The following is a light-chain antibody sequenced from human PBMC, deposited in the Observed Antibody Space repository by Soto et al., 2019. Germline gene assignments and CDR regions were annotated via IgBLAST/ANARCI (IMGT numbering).Light chain of an antibody. CDR1: QSVSRN. J-gene: IGKJ2*01. V-gene: IGKV3-15*01. CDR2: GAS. Sequence: EIVMTQSPATLSVSPGERATLSCRASQSVSRNLAWYQQKPGQAPRLLISGASTRATGIPARFSGSGSGTDFPLTISMQHAEYSAVYYWQQYTNWRPYTFGQGTKLEIK. CDR3: QQYTNWRPYT.